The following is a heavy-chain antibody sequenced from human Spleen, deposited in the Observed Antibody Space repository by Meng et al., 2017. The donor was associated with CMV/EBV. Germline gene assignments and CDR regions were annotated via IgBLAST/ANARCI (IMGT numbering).Heavy chain of an antibody. CDR1: RFTFSNYA. V-gene: IGHV3-30-3*01. Sequence: GESLKISCVASRFTFSNYAMHWVRQAPGKGLEWVAVVSNDGSNKNYPDSVKGRFTISRDNSKNTLYLQMNSLRAEDTAVYYCAKDGGGKLEYSSSSGMDVWGQGTTVTVSS. CDR2: VSNDGSNK. CDR3: AKDGGGKLEYSSSSGMDV. J-gene: IGHJ6*02. D-gene: IGHD6-6*01.